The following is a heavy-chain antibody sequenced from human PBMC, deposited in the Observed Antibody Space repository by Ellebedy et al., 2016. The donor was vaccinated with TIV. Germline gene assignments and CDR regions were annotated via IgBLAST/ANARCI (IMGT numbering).Heavy chain of an antibody. V-gene: IGHV1-18*04. D-gene: IGHD2-2*01. J-gene: IGHJ6*02. CDR1: GYTFTSYG. Sequence: ASVKVSCKASGYTFTSYGISWVRQAPGQGLEWMGWISAYNGNTNYAQKLQGRVTMTEDTSTDTAYMELSSLRSEDTAVYYCATDGRVVPAAIRDDYYYGMDVWGQGTTVTVSS. CDR2: ISAYNGNT. CDR3: ATDGRVVPAAIRDDYYYGMDV.